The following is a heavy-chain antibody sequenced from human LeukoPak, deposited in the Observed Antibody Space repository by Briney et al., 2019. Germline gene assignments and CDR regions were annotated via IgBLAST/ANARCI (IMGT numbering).Heavy chain of an antibody. D-gene: IGHD3-10*01. Sequence: GGSLRLSCAASGFTFSSYSMNWVRQAPGKGLEWVSSVSSSSTNKFYADSVKGRFTISRDDAKNSLYLQMNSLRVEDTASYYCAKDSYGGSGSYYLYSFDMWGQGTMVTVSS. CDR1: GFTFSSYS. CDR3: AKDSYGGSGSYYLYSFDM. J-gene: IGHJ3*02. V-gene: IGHV3-21*04. CDR2: VSSSSTNK.